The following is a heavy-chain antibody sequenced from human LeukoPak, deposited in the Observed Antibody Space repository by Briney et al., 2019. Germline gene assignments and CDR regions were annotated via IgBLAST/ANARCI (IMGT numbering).Heavy chain of an antibody. CDR1: GGSINNNY. CDR2: IYYNGYT. J-gene: IGHJ3*02. V-gene: IGHV4-59*08. CDR3: ARHHSNDYNNYYDTFDI. Sequence: SETLSLTCTVSGGSINNNYWSWMRQPPGKGLEWIGYIYYNGYTKYRSSLNSRVTISIDTSKNQFSLKLSSVTAADTAVYYCARHHSNDYNNYYDTFDIWGQGTMVTVSS. D-gene: IGHD4-11*01.